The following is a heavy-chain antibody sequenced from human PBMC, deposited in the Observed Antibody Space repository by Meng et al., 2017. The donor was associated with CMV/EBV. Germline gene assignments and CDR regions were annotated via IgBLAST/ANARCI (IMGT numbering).Heavy chain of an antibody. V-gene: IGHV1-2*02. J-gene: IGHJ4*02. CDR2: VNSNNDAT. D-gene: IGHD6-19*01. CDR3: VRSSGWSLFDY. CDR1: GFTFSDYY. Sequence: VHLVTSGAEIKKPGASVKVSCTTSGFTFSDYYIHWVRQAPGQGLEWMGWVNSNNDATNYARKFQGRVSMTRDTSISTAHMELSRLMSDDTAVYYCVRSSGWSLFDYWGQGTLVTVSS.